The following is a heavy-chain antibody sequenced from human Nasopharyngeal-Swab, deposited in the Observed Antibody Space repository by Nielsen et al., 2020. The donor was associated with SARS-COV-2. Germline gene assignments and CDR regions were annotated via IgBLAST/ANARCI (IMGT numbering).Heavy chain of an antibody. D-gene: IGHD6-19*01. CDR3: AREERGYSSGWYSSWFDP. J-gene: IGHJ5*02. Sequence: RQAPGKGLEWIGSIYDSGRTYYNPSLKSRVTISVDTSKNQFSLRLTSVTAADTAVYYCAREERGYSSGWYSSWFDPWGQGTLVTVSS. V-gene: IGHV4-39*07. CDR2: IYDSGRT.